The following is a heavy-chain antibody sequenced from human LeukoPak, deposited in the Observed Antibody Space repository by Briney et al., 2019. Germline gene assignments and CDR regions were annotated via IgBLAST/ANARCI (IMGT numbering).Heavy chain of an antibody. CDR2: IGTAGDT. D-gene: IGHD3-10*01. J-gene: IGHJ6*03. V-gene: IGHV3-13*01. CDR1: GFTFSSYD. CDR3: AKDLRFGADMDV. Sequence: GGSLRLSCAASGFTFSSYDMHWVRQATGKGLEWVSAIGTAGDTYYPGSVKGRFTISRDNSKNTLYLQMNSLRAEDTAVYYCAKDLRFGADMDVWGKGTTVTVSS.